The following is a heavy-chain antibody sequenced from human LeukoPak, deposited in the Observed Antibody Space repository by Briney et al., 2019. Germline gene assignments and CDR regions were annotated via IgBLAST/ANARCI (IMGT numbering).Heavy chain of an antibody. Sequence: SETLSLTCTVSGGSISSGDYYWSWIRQPPGKGLEWIGYIYYSGSTYYNPSLKSRVTISVDTSKNQFSLKLSPVTAADTAVYYCARGLGSYYDFWSGYSGSTTFDYWGQGTLVTVSS. CDR3: ARGLGSYYDFWSGYSGSTTFDY. CDR2: IYYSGST. J-gene: IGHJ4*02. V-gene: IGHV4-30-4*01. CDR1: GGSISSGDYY. D-gene: IGHD3-3*01.